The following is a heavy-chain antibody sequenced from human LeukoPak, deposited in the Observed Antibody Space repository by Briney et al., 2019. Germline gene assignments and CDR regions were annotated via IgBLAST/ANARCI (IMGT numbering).Heavy chain of an antibody. J-gene: IGHJ4*02. CDR3: VRIATVTTPDY. CDR2: INPDGTTT. D-gene: IGHD4-17*01. Sequence: GGSLRLSCAASGFTFSSYWMHWVRQPLGKGLVWVSRINPDGTTTNYADSVKGRFTISRDNAKNKLYLQMNSLTVEDTALYYCVRIATVTTPDYWGQGTLVTVSS. V-gene: IGHV3-74*01. CDR1: GFTFSSYW.